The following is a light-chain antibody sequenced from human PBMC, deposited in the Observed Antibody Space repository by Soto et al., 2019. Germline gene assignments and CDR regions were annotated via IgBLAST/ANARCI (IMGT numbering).Light chain of an antibody. CDR2: SAS. CDR1: QSVSRY. J-gene: IGKJ2*01. CDR3: QQSYSTPYT. Sequence: DIQMTQSPSSLSASVGDRVTITCRATQSVSRYLHWYQQKPGKVPKLLIFSASNLQSGVPARFSGTGSGTDFTFTIGSLQPEDFATYFCQQSYSTPYTFGQGTKVEI. V-gene: IGKV1-39*01.